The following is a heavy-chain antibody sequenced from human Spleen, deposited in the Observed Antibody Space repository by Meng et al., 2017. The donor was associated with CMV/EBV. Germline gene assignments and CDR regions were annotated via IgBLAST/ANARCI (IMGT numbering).Heavy chain of an antibody. Sequence: ASVKVSCKASGVTFSDYAISWVRQAPGQGLEWMGWINPNSGGTNYTQKFQGRVTMTRDTSISTAYMELSRLRSDDTAMYYCARVGTISYSGSYRYDYWGQGTLVTVSS. CDR2: INPNSGGT. J-gene: IGHJ4*02. CDR1: GVTFSDYA. V-gene: IGHV1-2*02. CDR3: ARVGTISYSGSYRYDY. D-gene: IGHD1-26*01.